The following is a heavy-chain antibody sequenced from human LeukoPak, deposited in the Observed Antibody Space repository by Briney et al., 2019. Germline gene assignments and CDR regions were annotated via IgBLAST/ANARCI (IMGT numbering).Heavy chain of an antibody. CDR3: AKDFRAIAVAGTYYFDY. Sequence: PGGSLRLSCVASGFTFDDYTMRWVRQVPGKGLQWVSLINWDGGTTYYGDSVKGRLTISRDNSKNSLYLQMNSLRTDDTAFYYCAKDFRAIAVAGTYYFDYWGQGTLVTVSS. CDR2: INWDGGTT. V-gene: IGHV3-43*01. CDR1: GFTFDDYT. J-gene: IGHJ4*02. D-gene: IGHD6-19*01.